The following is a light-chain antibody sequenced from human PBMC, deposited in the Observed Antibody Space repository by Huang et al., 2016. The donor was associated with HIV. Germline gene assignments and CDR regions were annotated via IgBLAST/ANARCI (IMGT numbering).Light chain of an antibody. Sequence: KARPVSTLLMYEVSSRFSGVPDRFSGSGSGPDFTLKISRMEGDDFAVYYCMQDAQEGITFGQGTRLEIK. J-gene: IGKJ5*01. CDR2: EVS. V-gene: IGKV2D-26*03. CDR3: MQDAQEGIT.